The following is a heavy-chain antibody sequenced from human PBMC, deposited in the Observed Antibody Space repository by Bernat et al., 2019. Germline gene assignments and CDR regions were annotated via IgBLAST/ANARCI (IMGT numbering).Heavy chain of an antibody. CDR2: ISYDGSNK. Sequence: QVQLVESGGGVVQPGRSLRLSCAASGFTFSSYGMHWVRQAPGKGLEWVAVISYDGSNKYYADPVKGRFTISRDNSKNTLYLQMNSLRAEDTAVYYCAKDHYYYDSSGIDYWGQGTLVTVSS. D-gene: IGHD3-22*01. J-gene: IGHJ4*02. CDR1: GFTFSSYG. CDR3: AKDHYYYDSSGIDY. V-gene: IGHV3-30*18.